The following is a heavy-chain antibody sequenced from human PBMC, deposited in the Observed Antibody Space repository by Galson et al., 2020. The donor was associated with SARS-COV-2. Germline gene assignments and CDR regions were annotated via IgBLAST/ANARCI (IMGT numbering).Heavy chain of an antibody. J-gene: IGHJ4*02. CDR3: VRGFAMGPLDC. CDR2: INRGGDTT. V-gene: IGHV3-20*04. CDR1: GFTFDDFG. D-gene: IGHD2-8*01. Sequence: GGSLRLSCAASGFTFDDFGMSWVRQVPGKGLEWVSGINRGGDTTGFLDSVKGRFTISRDNAKKSLVLQLNGLRAEDTALYYCVRGFAMGPLDCWGQGTLVTVSS.